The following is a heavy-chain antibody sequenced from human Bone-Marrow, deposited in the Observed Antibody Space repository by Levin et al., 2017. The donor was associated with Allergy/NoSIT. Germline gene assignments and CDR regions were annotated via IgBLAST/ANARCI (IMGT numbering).Heavy chain of an antibody. CDR3: ATGVVVAASYYYYYYYGMDV. CDR1: GYTFTSYD. D-gene: IGHD2-15*01. V-gene: IGHV1-8*01. Sequence: ASVKVSCKASGYTFTSYDINWVRQATGQGLEWMGWMNPNSGNTGYAQKFQGRVTMTRNTSISTAYMELSSLRSEDTAVYYCATGVVVAASYYYYYYYGMDVWGQGTTVTVSS. CDR2: MNPNSGNT. J-gene: IGHJ6*02.